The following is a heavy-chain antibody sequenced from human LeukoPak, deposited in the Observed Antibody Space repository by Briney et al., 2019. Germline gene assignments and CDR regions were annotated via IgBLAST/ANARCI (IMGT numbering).Heavy chain of an antibody. CDR1: GFTFGDYA. V-gene: IGHV3-49*04. CDR2: IRSKAYGGTT. D-gene: IGHD3-3*01. J-gene: IGHJ4*02. Sequence: GGSLRLSCTASGFTFGDYAMSWVRQAPGKGLEWVGFIRSKAYGGTTEYAASVKGRFTISRDDSKSIAYLQMNSLKTEDTAVYYCTPQYYDFFSVGLSFDYWGQGTLVTVSS. CDR3: TPQYYDFFSVGLSFDY.